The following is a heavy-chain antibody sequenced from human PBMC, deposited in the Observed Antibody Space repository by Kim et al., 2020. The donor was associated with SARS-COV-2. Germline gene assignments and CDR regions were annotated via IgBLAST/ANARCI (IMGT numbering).Heavy chain of an antibody. CDR1: GFTFGTYA. D-gene: IGHD6-13*01. CDR2: IGNSGDTT. Sequence: GGSLRLSCAASGFTFGTYAMTWVRQAPGKGLEWVSGIGNSGDTTYYADSVKGRFTISRDNSKNTLYLQMNSLRAEDTAVYYCAKQRDSSTWYCFDCWGQGTLVTVSS. V-gene: IGHV3-23*01. CDR3: AKQRDSSTWYCFDC. J-gene: IGHJ4*02.